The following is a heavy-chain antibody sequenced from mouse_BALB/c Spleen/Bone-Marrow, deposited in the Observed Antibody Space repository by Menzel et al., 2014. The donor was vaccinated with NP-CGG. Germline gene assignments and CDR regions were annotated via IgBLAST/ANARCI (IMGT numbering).Heavy chain of an antibody. J-gene: IGHJ3*01. D-gene: IGHD1-1*01. CDR3: ARYYYGSSLLAY. Sequence: DVKLVESGAELVEPGASVKLSCTASGFNIKDTYMYWVKQRPEQGLEWIGRIDPANGNTKYDPKFQDKAAITADTSSNTAYLQLSSLTSEDTAVYYCARYYYGSSLLAYWGQGTLVTVSA. V-gene: IGHV14-3*02. CDR2: IDPANGNT. CDR1: GFNIKDTY.